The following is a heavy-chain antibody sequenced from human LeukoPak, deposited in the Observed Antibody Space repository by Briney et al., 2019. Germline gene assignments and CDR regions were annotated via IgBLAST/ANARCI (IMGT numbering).Heavy chain of an antibody. J-gene: IGHJ6*03. V-gene: IGHV1-18*01. CDR1: GYTFTNYG. CDR2: INAYNGDT. D-gene: IGHD2-2*01. Sequence: GASVKVSCKASGYTFTNYGVSWVRQAPGQGLEWMGWINAYNGDTHYAQNLQGRLTMTTDTSTSMAFMELRSQRPDDTAVYFCARWGLVAPGTYYYYYMDVWGRGTTVTVSS. CDR3: ARWGLVAPGTYYYYYMDV.